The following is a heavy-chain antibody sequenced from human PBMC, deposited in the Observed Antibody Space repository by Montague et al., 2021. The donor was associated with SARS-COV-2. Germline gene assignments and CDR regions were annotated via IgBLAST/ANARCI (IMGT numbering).Heavy chain of an antibody. V-gene: IGHV3-48*03. CDR1: GFSFSSYE. D-gene: IGHD3-10*01. J-gene: IGHJ4*02. CDR2: ISSRGDHI. Sequence: SLSLSWSASGFSFSSYEMNWVRQAPGKGLEWLSYISSRGDHIYYTDSVKGRFTVSRDNAGSSLFLQIDSLRVEDTAVYYCATDRRPDSDGSGSLDNWGQGTLVTVFS. CDR3: ATDRRPDSDGSGSLDN.